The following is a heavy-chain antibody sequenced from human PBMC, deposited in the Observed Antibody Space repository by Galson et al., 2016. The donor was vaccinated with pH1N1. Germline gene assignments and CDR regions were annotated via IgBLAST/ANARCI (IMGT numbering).Heavy chain of an antibody. Sequence: ETLSLTCAVSGASISSQYWSWIRQSPGKGLEWIGNIYNSGGSTTYNPSLRSRVTISMETSTNEFSLHLTSVTAADTAIYYCARHLHVPGFKGIDSWGQGILVTVSS. J-gene: IGHJ4*02. D-gene: IGHD5-24*01. V-gene: IGHV4-59*11. CDR1: GASISSQY. CDR3: ARHLHVPGFKGIDS. CDR2: IYNSGGST.